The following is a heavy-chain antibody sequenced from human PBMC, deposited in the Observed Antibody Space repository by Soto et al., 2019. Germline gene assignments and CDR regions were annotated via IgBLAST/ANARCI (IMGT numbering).Heavy chain of an antibody. D-gene: IGHD1-1*01. Sequence: QVHLVQYGAEVRKPGASVKVSCKGSGYPYTTYGITWVRQAPGQGLEWMGWISAHNDNTNYAQKVQGRVTVTRDSSTRTAYMELRNLRSDDTAVYYCARRRYGDYWGQGALVTVSS. CDR2: ISAHNDNT. CDR1: GYPYTTYG. CDR3: ARRRYGDY. V-gene: IGHV1-18*01. J-gene: IGHJ4*02.